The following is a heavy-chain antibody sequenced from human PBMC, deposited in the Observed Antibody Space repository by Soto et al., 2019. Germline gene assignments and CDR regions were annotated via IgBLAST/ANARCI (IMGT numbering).Heavy chain of an antibody. CDR1: GFPFSAEA. J-gene: IGHJ4*02. Sequence: QVQRVESGGGVVQPGNSLRLSCAGSGFPFSAEAMHWVRQAPGKGLEWVAAISYDGNNKNHADSVKGRFTVSRDNSKNTLYLQIYSLRPEDTAVNYCARDYSRGWCLDYWGQGSLVTVSS. CDR3: ARDYSRGWCLDY. D-gene: IGHD6-13*01. V-gene: IGHV3-30-3*01. CDR2: ISYDGNNK.